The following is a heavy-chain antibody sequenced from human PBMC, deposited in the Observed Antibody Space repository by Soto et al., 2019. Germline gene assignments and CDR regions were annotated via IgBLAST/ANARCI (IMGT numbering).Heavy chain of an antibody. CDR1: GGSISGFY. CDR2: IYSSGAT. Sequence: TLSLTCTVAGGSISGFYWSWVRQPAGKGLEWIGRIYSSGATKYNPSLRNRVTMSVDTSTDQYSLNLASMTAADTAVYFCARGPFCGNDCYFDVWGQGTQVTVSS. J-gene: IGHJ4*02. CDR3: ARGPFCGNDCYFDV. D-gene: IGHD2-21*02. V-gene: IGHV4-4*07.